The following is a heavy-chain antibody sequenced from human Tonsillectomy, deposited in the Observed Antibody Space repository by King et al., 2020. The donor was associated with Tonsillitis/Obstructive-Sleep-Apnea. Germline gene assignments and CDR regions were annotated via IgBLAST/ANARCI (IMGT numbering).Heavy chain of an antibody. Sequence: QLVQSGAEVKKPGSSVKVSCKASGGTFSSYAISWVRQAPGQGLEWMGGIIPMLGITNYAQNFQGRVTITADKSTSTAYMELSSLRSEDTAVYYCAREEDIVLMVYDAVYGMDVWGQGTTVTVSS. D-gene: IGHD2-8*01. CDR1: GGTFSSYA. J-gene: IGHJ6*02. CDR3: AREEDIVLMVYDAVYGMDV. V-gene: IGHV1-69*10. CDR2: IIPMLGIT.